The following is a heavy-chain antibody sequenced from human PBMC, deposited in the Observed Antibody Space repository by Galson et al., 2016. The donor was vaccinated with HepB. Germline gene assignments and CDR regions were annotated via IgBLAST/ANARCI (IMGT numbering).Heavy chain of an antibody. V-gene: IGHV1-69*13. CDR3: VRSWTTVVTPGPFDY. CDR1: GGSFSNYA. D-gene: IGHD4-23*01. J-gene: IGHJ4*02. CDR2: IIPMLGTT. Sequence: SVKVSCKASGGSFSNYAISWVRQAPGQGLEWVGGIIPMLGTTNYAQKFLGRVTITADESTSTAYMELNSLRSEDTAVYYCVRSWTTVVTPGPFDYWGQGTLLTVSS.